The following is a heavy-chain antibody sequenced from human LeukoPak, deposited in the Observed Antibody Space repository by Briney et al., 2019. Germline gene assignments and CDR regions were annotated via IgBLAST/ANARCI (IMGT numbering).Heavy chain of an antibody. Sequence: SETLSLTCAVSGGSISSNSYYWGWIRQPPGKGLEWIGSIFYSGSTYYNPSLKSRVTTSVDTSKNQFSLKLSSVTAADTAVYYCARHDSPASSGYYYEAFDYWGQGTLVTVSS. CDR2: IFYSGST. J-gene: IGHJ4*02. V-gene: IGHV4-39*01. CDR3: ARHDSPASSGYYYEAFDY. D-gene: IGHD3-22*01. CDR1: GGSISSNSYY.